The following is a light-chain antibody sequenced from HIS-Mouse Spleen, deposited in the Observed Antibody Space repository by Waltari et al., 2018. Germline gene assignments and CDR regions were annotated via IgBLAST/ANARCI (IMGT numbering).Light chain of an antibody. Sequence: DIQMTQPPSSLSASPADRVTITCRASKRISNYLAWYQQKPGKVPKLLIYAASTLQSGVPSRFSGSGSGTDFTLTISSLQPEDVATYYCQKYNSAPYTFGQGTKLEIK. CDR1: KRISNY. CDR2: AAS. J-gene: IGKJ2*01. CDR3: QKYNSAPYT. V-gene: IGKV1-27*01.